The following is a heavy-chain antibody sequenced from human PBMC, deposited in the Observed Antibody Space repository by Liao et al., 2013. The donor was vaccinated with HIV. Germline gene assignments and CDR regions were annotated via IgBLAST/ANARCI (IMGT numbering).Heavy chain of an antibody. CDR2: IYHSGSP. CDR1: GGSVINTSYY. CDR3: ARVSAIASRRGAVGGDS. J-gene: IGHJ4*02. D-gene: IGHD2-2*02. Sequence: QLQLQESGPGLVKPSETLSLTCTVSGGSVINTSYYWGWIRQPPGKGLEWIGSIYHSGSPYYNPSLKSRITISVDKSKNEFSLKVTSVTAADTAVYYCARVSAIASRRGAVGGDSWGQGTLVTVSS. V-gene: IGHV4-39*07.